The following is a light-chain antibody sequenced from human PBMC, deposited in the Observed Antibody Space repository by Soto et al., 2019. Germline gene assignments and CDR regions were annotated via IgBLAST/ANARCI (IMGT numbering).Light chain of an antibody. CDR3: QQGYSNPWT. Sequence: DIPMTQSPSSLSASIGDRVTITCRASQTVNTYLHWYQQKPGKAPKLLIYAAPNLQSGVPSRFSGSGSGTNFTLSLNSLQPEDFATYYCQQGYSNPWTFGQGTKVEIK. CDR1: QTVNTY. J-gene: IGKJ1*01. CDR2: AAP. V-gene: IGKV1-39*01.